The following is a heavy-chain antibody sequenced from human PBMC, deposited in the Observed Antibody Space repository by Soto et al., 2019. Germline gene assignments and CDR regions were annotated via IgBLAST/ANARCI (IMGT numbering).Heavy chain of an antibody. CDR3: AKGSRGSGWYEDTG. CDR1: GFTFSSYA. D-gene: IGHD6-19*01. CDR2: ISGSGGST. J-gene: IGHJ3*01. Sequence: GGALRLSCAASGFTFSSYAMSWVRQAPGKGLEWVSAISGSGGSTYYADSVKGRFTISRDNSKNTLYLQMNSLRAEDTAVYYCAKGSRGSGWYEDTGWGQGTMVTVSS. V-gene: IGHV3-23*01.